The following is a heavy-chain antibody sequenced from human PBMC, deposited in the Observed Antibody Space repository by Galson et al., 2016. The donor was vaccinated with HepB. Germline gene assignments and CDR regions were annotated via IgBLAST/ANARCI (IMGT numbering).Heavy chain of an antibody. V-gene: IGHV3-48*04. Sequence: SLRLSCAASGFTFSTQSMNWVRQAPGKGLEWVSYIRSSGTSTYYADSVKGRFTISRDNAENTLYLQMNSLRADDTAVYYCARDLSGPDYWGQGTLVTVSS. J-gene: IGHJ4*02. CDR1: GFTFSTQS. CDR2: IRSSGTST. CDR3: ARDLSGPDY.